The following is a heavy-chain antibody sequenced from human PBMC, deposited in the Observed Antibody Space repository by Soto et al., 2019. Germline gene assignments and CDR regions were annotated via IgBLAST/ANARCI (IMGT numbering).Heavy chain of an antibody. Sequence: SETLSLSCMVSGDSFNDAKYYGFWIRQPPGDGLELIGSFYYDGRTYYNASLKSRVTISVDTSKNHFSLMLTSVTAADTAVYYCARRPHIVVPPTWGQGTLVTVSS. J-gene: IGHJ4*02. CDR1: GDSFNDAKYY. D-gene: IGHD5-12*01. CDR2: FYYDGRT. V-gene: IGHV4-39*02. CDR3: ARRPHIVVPPT.